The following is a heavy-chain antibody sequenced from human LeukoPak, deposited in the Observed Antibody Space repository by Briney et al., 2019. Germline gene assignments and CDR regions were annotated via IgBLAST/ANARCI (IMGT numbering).Heavy chain of an antibody. D-gene: IGHD4-17*01. CDR1: GGSISSGGYS. V-gene: IGHV4-30-2*01. CDR2: IYHSGST. CDR3: ARGGYGDYRAFYFDY. Sequence: SQTLSLTCAVSGGSISSGGYSWSWIRQPPGKSLEWIGYIYHSGSTYYNPSLKSRVTISVDRSKNQFSLKLSSVTAADTAVYYCARGGYGDYRAFYFDYWGQGTLVTVSS. J-gene: IGHJ4*02.